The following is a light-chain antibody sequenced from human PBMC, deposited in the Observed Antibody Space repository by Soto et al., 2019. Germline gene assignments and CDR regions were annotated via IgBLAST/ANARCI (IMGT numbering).Light chain of an antibody. J-gene: IGLJ1*01. Sequence: QSALTQPRSVSGSPGQSVTISCTRTSGDVGAYDRVSWYQHHPTKAPKLIIYEVNNRPSGVSIRFSGSKSGNTASLIISGLQAEDEADYYCSSYTSTSTYVFGTGTKLTVL. V-gene: IGLV2-14*01. CDR1: SGDVGAYDR. CDR2: EVN. CDR3: SSYTSTSTYV.